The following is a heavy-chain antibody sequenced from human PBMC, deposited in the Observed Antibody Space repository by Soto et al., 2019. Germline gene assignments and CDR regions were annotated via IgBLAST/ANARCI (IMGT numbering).Heavy chain of an antibody. D-gene: IGHD5-18*01. CDR1: GYTFTIYG. V-gene: IGHV1-3*01. CDR3: ARDPGYSYGYN. CDR2: INAGNGNT. J-gene: IGHJ4*02. Sequence: GASVKVSCKASGYTFTIYGISWVRQAPGQGLEWMGWINAGNGNTKYSQKFQGRVTITRDTSASTAYMELSSLRSEDTAVYYCARDPGYSYGYNWGQGTLVTVSS.